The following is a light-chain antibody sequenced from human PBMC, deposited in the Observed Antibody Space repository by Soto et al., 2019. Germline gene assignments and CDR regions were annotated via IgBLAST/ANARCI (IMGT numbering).Light chain of an antibody. CDR1: ENINTW. CDR2: KAS. J-gene: IGKJ2*01. Sequence: DIQMTQSPSTLSASVGDRVTITCRASENINTWLAWYQQKPGKAPKLLIYKASSLRSGVPSRFSGSGSGTEFTLTISSLQPDDFATYHCQQYNQWYTFGQGTKVEI. V-gene: IGKV1-5*03. CDR3: QQYNQWYT.